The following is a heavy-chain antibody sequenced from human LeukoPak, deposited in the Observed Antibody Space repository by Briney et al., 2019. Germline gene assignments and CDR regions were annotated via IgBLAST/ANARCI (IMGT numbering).Heavy chain of an antibody. J-gene: IGHJ5*02. CDR2: INAGNGNT. CDR3: AREGTILYRQKQNWFDP. D-gene: IGHD2-8*01. Sequence: ASVKVSCKASGYTFSNYGISWVRQAPGQGLEWMGWINAGNGNTKYSQKFQGRVTITRDTSASTAYMELSSLRSEDTAVYYCAREGTILYRQKQNWFDPWGQGTLVTVSS. V-gene: IGHV1-3*01. CDR1: GYTFSNYG.